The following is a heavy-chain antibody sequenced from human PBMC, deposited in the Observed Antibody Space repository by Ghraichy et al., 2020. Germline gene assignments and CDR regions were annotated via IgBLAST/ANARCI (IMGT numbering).Heavy chain of an antibody. Sequence: SETLSLTCAVYGGSFSGYYWSWIRQPPGKGLEWIGEINHSGSTNYNPSLKSRVTISVDTSKNQFSLKLSSVTAADTAVYYCARAGVDIVATITSRFDYWGQGTLVTVSS. CDR1: GGSFSGYY. J-gene: IGHJ4*02. CDR3: ARAGVDIVATITSRFDY. D-gene: IGHD5-12*01. CDR2: INHSGST. V-gene: IGHV4-34*01.